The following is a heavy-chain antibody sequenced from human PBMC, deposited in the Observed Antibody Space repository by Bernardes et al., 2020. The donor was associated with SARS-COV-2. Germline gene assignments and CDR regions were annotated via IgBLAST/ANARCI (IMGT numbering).Heavy chain of an antibody. V-gene: IGHV3-23*01. Sequence: GGSLRLSCAASGFTFSSYGMSWVRQAPGKGLEWVSGISGTGGTTYYPDSVKGRFTISRDNSKNTLYLQMNSLRPEDTAVYYCAKTRAGFLERLFFYWGQGILVTVSS. CDR1: GFTFSSYG. CDR3: AKTRAGFLERLFFY. CDR2: ISGTGGTT. D-gene: IGHD3-3*01. J-gene: IGHJ4*02.